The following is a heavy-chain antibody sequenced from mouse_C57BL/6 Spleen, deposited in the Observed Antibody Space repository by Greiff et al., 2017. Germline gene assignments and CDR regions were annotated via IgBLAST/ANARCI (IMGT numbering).Heavy chain of an antibody. CDR2: IDPSDSYT. CDR3: ASRGDYFDY. J-gene: IGHJ2*01. V-gene: IGHV1-69*01. CDR1: GYTFTSYW. Sequence: QVQLQQPGAELVMPGASVKLSCKASGYTFTSYWMNWVKQRPGQGLEWIGEIDPSDSYTNYNQKFKGKSTLTVDKSSSPAYMNLSSLTSEDSAVYYCASRGDYFDYWGQGTTLTVSS.